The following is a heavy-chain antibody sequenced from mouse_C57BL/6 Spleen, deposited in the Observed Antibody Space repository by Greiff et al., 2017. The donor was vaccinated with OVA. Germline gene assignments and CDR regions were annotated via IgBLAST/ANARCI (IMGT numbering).Heavy chain of an antibody. CDR3: ARYYGSSYEGYFEV. V-gene: IGHV1-81*01. D-gene: IGHD1-1*01. CDR2: IYPRSGNT. CDR1: GYTFTSYG. J-gene: IGHJ1*03. Sequence: QVQLQQSGAELARPGASVKLSCKASGYTFTSYGISWVKQRTGQGLEWIGEIYPRSGNTYYNEKFKGKATLTADKSSSTAYMELRSLTSEDSAVYICARYYGSSYEGYFEVWGTGTTVTVSS.